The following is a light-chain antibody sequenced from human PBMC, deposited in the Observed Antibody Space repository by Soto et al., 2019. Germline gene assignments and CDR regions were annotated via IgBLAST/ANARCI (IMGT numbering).Light chain of an antibody. Sequence: EIVLTQSPATLSVSPGERDTLSCRASQSVSSYLAWYQQKPGQAPRLLIYDASNRATGIPARFSGSGSGTDFTLTISSLEPEDFAVYHCQQRSNWPLYTFGQGTKLEIK. J-gene: IGKJ2*01. CDR3: QQRSNWPLYT. CDR1: QSVSSY. V-gene: IGKV3-11*01. CDR2: DAS.